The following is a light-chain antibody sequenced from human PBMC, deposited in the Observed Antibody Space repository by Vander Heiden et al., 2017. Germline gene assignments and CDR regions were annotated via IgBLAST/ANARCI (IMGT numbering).Light chain of an antibody. CDR1: KLGSKY. J-gene: IGLJ2*01. V-gene: IGLV3-1*01. CDR3: QAWDSSTAHVV. CDR2: QDS. Sequence: SYELTQPPSVSVSPGQPASITCSGDKLGSKYACWYQQKPGQSPVLVIYQDSKRPSGIPERCSGYNSGNTATLTISGTQARDEADYYCQAWDSSTAHVVFGGGTKLTVL.